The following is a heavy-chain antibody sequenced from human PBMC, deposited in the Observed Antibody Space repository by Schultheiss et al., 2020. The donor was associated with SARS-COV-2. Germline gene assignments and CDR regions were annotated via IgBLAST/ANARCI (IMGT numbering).Heavy chain of an antibody. V-gene: IGHV3-30*04. J-gene: IGHJ4*02. D-gene: IGHD4-23*01. CDR2: ISYDGSNK. CDR1: GFTFSSYA. CDR3: AKETYRGKVFHY. Sequence: GGSLRLSCAASGFTFSSYAMHWVRQAPGKGLEWVAVISYDGSNKYYADSVKGRFTISRDNSKNTLYLQMNSLRAEDTAVYYCAKETYRGKVFHYWGQGTLVTVSS.